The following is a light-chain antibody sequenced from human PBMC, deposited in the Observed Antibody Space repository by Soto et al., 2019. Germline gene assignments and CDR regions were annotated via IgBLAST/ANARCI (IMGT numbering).Light chain of an antibody. CDR1: SSNIGAFDD. Sequence: QSVLTQPPSVSGAPVQRVTISCTGSSSNIGAFDDVHWYQQLPGTAPKLLIYGNTNRPSGFPDRFSGSKSGPSASLAITGLQAEDEADYYCQSYQSSLSGXGFVVGTGTKVXV. CDR2: GNT. CDR3: QSYQSSLSGXGFV. J-gene: IGLJ1*01. V-gene: IGLV1-40*01.